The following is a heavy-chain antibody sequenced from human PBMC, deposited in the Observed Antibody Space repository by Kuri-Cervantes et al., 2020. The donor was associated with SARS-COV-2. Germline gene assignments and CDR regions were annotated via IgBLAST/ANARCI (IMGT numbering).Heavy chain of an antibody. J-gene: IGHJ4*02. CDR3: AKDPSMVVSYYFDY. CDR2: VRGKANNYAT. V-gene: IGHV3-73*01. D-gene: IGHD3-10*01. Sequence: GGSLRLSCEVSGFLFSASAIHWVRQGSGKGLEWVGRVRGKANNYATAYAASVKGRFTISRDDSKNMAYLQMNSLRAEDMALYYCAKDPSMVVSYYFDYWGQGTLVTVSS. CDR1: GFLFSASA.